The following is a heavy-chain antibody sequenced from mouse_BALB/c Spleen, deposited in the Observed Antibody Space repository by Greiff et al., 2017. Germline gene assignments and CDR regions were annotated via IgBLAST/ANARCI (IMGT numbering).Heavy chain of an antibody. J-gene: IGHJ4*01. Sequence: DVKLVESGGGLVQPGGSRKLSCAASGFTFSSFGMHWVRQAPEKGLEWVAYISSGSSTIYYADTVKGRFTISRDNPKNTLFLQMTSLRSEDTAMYYCARGPYYYGSRDYAMDYWGQGTSVTVSS. D-gene: IGHD1-1*01. CDR1: GFTFSSFG. V-gene: IGHV5-17*02. CDR2: ISSGSSTI. CDR3: ARGPYYYGSRDYAMDY.